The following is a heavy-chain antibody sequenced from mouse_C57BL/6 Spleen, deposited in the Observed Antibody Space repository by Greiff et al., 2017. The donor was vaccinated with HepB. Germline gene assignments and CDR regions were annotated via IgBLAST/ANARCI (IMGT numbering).Heavy chain of an antibody. CDR1: GFSFTSYA. V-gene: IGHV2-9-1*01. Sequence: VQGVESGPGLVAPSQSLSITCTVSGFSFTSYAISWVRQPPGKGLEWLGVIWTGGGTNYNSALKSRLSISKDNSKSQVFLKMNSLQTDDTARYYCARNSPYYDYEFAYWGQGTLVTVSA. D-gene: IGHD2-4*01. CDR3: ARNSPYYDYEFAY. J-gene: IGHJ3*01. CDR2: IWTGGGT.